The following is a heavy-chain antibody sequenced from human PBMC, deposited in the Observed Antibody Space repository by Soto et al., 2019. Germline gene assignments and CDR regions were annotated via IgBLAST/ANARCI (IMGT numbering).Heavy chain of an antibody. CDR2: IFHSGST. Sequence: PSETLSLTCTVSGGSVSSAAHSWTWIRQPPGKGLEWIGYIFHSGSTYYNPSLNSRLTISLDRSKNQFSLKLTSVTAADTAVYYCARESRSSHYDGSAYSQYWYFDLWSPATLVTVSS. CDR1: GGSVSSAAHS. V-gene: IGHV4-30-2*01. J-gene: IGHJ2*01. CDR3: ARESRSSHYDGSAYSQYWYFDL. D-gene: IGHD3-22*01.